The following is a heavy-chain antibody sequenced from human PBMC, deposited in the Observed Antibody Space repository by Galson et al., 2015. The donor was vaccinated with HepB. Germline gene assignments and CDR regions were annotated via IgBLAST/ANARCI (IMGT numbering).Heavy chain of an antibody. D-gene: IGHD2-2*01. CDR3: ARGPAAKYSDY. V-gene: IGHV1-2*04. CDR2: INPNNGGT. CDR1: GYTFTGYF. Sequence: SVKVSCKASGYTFTGYFMHWVRQAPGQGLEWMGWINPNNGGTKYAQKFQGWVTMTSDASISTAYMEVSRLTSDDTAVYYRARGPAAKYSDYWGQGALVTVSS. J-gene: IGHJ4*02.